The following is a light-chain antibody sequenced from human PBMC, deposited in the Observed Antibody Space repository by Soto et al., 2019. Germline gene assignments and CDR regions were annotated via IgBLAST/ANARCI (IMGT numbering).Light chain of an antibody. CDR3: PQLRMYPST. CDR1: QDIAIY. V-gene: IGKV1-9*01. CDR2: AAS. J-gene: IGKJ4*01. Sequence: IQLTQSPSSLSASVGDRVTITCRASQDIAIYLAWYQQKPGEAPKLLIYAASTLYGGVPSRFSGSGSGTDFPLTLTSLQAEDFSTYYCPQLRMYPSTFGGGTKVEIK.